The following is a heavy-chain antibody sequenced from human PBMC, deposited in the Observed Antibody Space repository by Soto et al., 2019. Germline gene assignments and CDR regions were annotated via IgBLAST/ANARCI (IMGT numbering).Heavy chain of an antibody. J-gene: IGHJ4*02. V-gene: IGHV4-30-4*01. D-gene: IGHD5-18*01. CDR3: ARVRSGHSYGTDSYYFDY. CDR1: GGYISGGFYY. CDR2: ISYTGGT. Sequence: SETLSLTCTVSGGYISGGFYYWSWIRQPPGKGLEWIGSISYTGGTSYNTSLKSRLTISVDTSKNQFSVRLSSVTAADTAMYFCARVRSGHSYGTDSYYFDYWGQGTLVTVSS.